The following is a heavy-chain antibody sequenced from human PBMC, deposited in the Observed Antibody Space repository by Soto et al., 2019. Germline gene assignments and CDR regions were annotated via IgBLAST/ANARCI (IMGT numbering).Heavy chain of an antibody. J-gene: IGHJ4*02. CDR3: ASSDASVVVVGHFDY. D-gene: IGHD2-15*01. CDR2: IIPILGIA. V-gene: IGHV1-69*02. Sequence: QVQLVQSGAEVKKPGSSVKVSCKASGGTFSSYTISWVRQAPGQGLEWMGRIIPILGIANYAQKFQGRVTITADKSTSTAYMELSRLRSEDTAVYYYASSDASVVVVGHFDYWGQGTLVTVSS. CDR1: GGTFSSYT.